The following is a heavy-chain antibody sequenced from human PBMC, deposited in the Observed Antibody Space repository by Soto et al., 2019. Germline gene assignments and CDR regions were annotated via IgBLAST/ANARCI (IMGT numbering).Heavy chain of an antibody. V-gene: IGHV4-31*03. CDR1: GGSISSVAYY. J-gene: IGHJ4*02. D-gene: IGHD4-4*01. Sequence: SETLSLTCTVSGGSISSVAYYWSWIRQHPGKGLEWIGYIYYSGSTYYNPSLKSRVTISVDTSKNQFSLKLSSVTAADTAVYYCASGRETTPQIKFDYWDQGTLVTVSS. CDR2: IYYSGST. CDR3: ASGRETTPQIKFDY.